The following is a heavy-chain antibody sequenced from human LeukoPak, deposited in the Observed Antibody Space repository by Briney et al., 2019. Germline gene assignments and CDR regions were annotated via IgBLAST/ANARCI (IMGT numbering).Heavy chain of an antibody. CDR1: GYTFTSYY. J-gene: IGHJ4*02. CDR3: ARPEKRWLQFSL. D-gene: IGHD5-24*01. V-gene: IGHV1-46*01. CDR2: INPSGGST. Sequence: ASVKVSCKASGYTFTSYYMHWVRQAPGQGLEWMGIINPSGGSTSYAQKFQGSVTMTRDTSTSTVYMELSSLRSEDTAVYYCARPEKRWLQFSLWGQGTLVTVSS.